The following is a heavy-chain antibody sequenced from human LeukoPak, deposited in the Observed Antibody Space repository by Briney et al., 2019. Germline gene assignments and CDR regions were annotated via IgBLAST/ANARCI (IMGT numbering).Heavy chain of an antibody. CDR1: GGSISSYY. CDR2: IYTSGST. J-gene: IGHJ6*03. Sequence: PSETLSLTCTVSGGSISSYYWSWTRQPPGKGLEWIGYIYTSGSTNYNPSLKSRVTISVDTSKNQFSLKLSSVTAADTAVYYCARVLAYDSSGYYYDYYYYMDVWGKGTTVTVSS. CDR3: ARVLAYDSSGYYYDYYYYMDV. D-gene: IGHD3-22*01. V-gene: IGHV4-4*09.